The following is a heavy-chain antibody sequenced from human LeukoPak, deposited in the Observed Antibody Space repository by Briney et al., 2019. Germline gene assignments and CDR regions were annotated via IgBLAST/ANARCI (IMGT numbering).Heavy chain of an antibody. CDR2: ISSSGST. J-gene: IGHJ3*02. D-gene: IGHD3-22*01. Sequence: SETLSLTCTVSGDSISSGDYYWSWIRQPAGKGLEWIGRISSSGSTNYNPSLKSRVTISVDTSNNQFSLKLSSETAADTAVYFGARGPYSYDSSGAFDIWGQGTMVTVSS. CDR3: ARGPYSYDSSGAFDI. V-gene: IGHV4-61*02. CDR1: GDSISSGDYY.